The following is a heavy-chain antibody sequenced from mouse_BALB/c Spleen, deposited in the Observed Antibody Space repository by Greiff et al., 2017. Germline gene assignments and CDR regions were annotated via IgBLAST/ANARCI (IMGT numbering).Heavy chain of an antibody. CDR2: INPSTGYT. V-gene: IGHV1-7*01. Sequence: VQLQQSGAELAKPGASVKMSCKASGYTFTSYWMHWVKQRPGQGLEWIGYINPSTGYTEYNQKFKDKATLTADKSSSTAYMQLSSLTSEDSAVYYCARLWDRDYWGQGTTLTVSS. CDR3: ARLWDRDY. D-gene: IGHD3-3*01. CDR1: GYTFTSYW. J-gene: IGHJ2*01.